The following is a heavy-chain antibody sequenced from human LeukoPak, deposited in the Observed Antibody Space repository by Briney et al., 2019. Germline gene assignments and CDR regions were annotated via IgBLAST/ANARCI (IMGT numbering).Heavy chain of an antibody. CDR1: GGSISSGSYY. V-gene: IGHV4-61*02. J-gene: IGHJ4*02. Sequence: PSETLSLTCTVSGGSISSGSYYWSWIRQPAGKGLEWIGRIYTSGSTNYNPSLKSRVTISVDTSKNQFSLKLSSVTAADTAVYYCARDVRSPMVRGVVFDYWGQGTLVTVSS. CDR3: ARDVRSPMVRGVVFDY. D-gene: IGHD3-10*01. CDR2: IYTSGST.